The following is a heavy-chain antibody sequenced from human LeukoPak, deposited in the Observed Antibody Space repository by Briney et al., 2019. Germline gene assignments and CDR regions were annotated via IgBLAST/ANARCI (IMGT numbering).Heavy chain of an antibody. CDR3: ASLDTAHPSGVY. CDR1: TFTFTPGW. V-gene: IGHV3-7*01. J-gene: IGHJ4*02. D-gene: IGHD5-18*01. Sequence: SGGSLRLSCEASTFTFTPGWMSWVRQAPGEGLEWVAMIKRDGGEKYYVDSVKGRFTISRDNAKKSLYLQMDSLRDEDTAVYYCASLDTAHPSGVYWGQGTLVTVSS. CDR2: IKRDGGEK.